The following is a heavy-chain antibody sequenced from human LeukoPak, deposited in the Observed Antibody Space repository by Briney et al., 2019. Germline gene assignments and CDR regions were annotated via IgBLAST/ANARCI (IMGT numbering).Heavy chain of an antibody. J-gene: IGHJ4*02. D-gene: IGHD6-19*01. V-gene: IGHV4-31*03. CDR3: ATSIAVAGTALGYYFDY. CDR1: GGSISSGGYY. CDR2: IYYSGST. Sequence: SQTLSLTCTVSGGSISSGGYYWSWIRQHPGKGLEWIGYIYYSGSTYYNPSLKSRVTMSVDTSKNQFSLKLSSVTAADTAVYYCATSIAVAGTALGYYFDYWGQGTLVTVSS.